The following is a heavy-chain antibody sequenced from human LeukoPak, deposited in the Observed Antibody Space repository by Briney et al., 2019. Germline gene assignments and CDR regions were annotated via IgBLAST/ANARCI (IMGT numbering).Heavy chain of an antibody. D-gene: IGHD3-16*01. Sequence: PGGSLRLSCAASGFRFSSYAMSWVRQAPGKGLEWVASINHNGNVNYYVDSVKGRFTISRDNAKNSLYLQMSNLRAEDTAVYFCARGGGLDVWGQGATVTVSS. CDR3: ARGGGLDV. V-gene: IGHV3-7*03. CDR2: INHNGNVN. J-gene: IGHJ6*02. CDR1: GFRFSSYA.